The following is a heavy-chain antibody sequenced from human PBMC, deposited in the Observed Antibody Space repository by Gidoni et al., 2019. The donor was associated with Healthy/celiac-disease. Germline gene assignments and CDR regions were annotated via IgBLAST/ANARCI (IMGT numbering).Heavy chain of an antibody. CDR1: GFTVSSNY. Sequence: EVQLVESGGGLIQPGGSLRLSCAASGFTVSSNYMSWVRQAPGKGLEWVSVIYSGGSTYYADSVKGRFTISRDNSKNTLYLQMNSLRAEDTAVYYCARGIAARPSWFDPWGQGTLVTVSS. CDR2: IYSGGST. CDR3: ARGIAARPSWFDP. J-gene: IGHJ5*02. D-gene: IGHD6-6*01. V-gene: IGHV3-53*01.